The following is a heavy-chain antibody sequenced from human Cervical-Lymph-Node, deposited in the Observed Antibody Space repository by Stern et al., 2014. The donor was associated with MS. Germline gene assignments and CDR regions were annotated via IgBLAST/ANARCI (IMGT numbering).Heavy chain of an antibody. V-gene: IGHV3-11*01. CDR1: GFSFSDYY. J-gene: IGHJ3*01. CDR3: AREGVGGSSSGPDGDAFDV. Sequence: VQLVQSGGGLVKPGGSLRLSCAASGFSFSDYYMSWIRQAPGKGMGWVAYISSGGGTLHYADSVKGRVSISRDNAQKSLSLQMNSLRAEDTAVYYCAREGVGGSSSGPDGDAFDVWGQGTMVTVSS. D-gene: IGHD1-26*01. CDR2: ISSGGGTL.